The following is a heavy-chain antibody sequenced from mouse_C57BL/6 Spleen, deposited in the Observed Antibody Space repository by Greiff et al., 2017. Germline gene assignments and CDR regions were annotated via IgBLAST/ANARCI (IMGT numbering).Heavy chain of an antibody. CDR2: IYPGDGDT. V-gene: IGHV1-82*01. CDR1: GYAFSSSW. Sequence: QVQLQQSGPELVKPGASVKISCKASGYAFSSSWLNWVKQRPGKGLEWIGRIYPGDGDTKYNGKFKGKATLTADKSSSTAYMQLSSLKSEDSAVYFCARGTAHATSAYWGQGTLVTVSA. J-gene: IGHJ3*01. CDR3: ARGTAHATSAY. D-gene: IGHD3-2*02.